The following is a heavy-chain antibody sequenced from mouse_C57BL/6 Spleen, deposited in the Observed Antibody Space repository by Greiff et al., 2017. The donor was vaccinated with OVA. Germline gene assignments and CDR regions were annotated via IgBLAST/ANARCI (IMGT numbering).Heavy chain of an antibody. J-gene: IGHJ3*01. D-gene: IGHD1-1*01. Sequence: QVQLKESGPELVKPGASVKISCKASGYAFSSSWMNWVKQRPGKGLEWIGRIYPGDGDTNYNGKFKGKATLTADKSSSTAYMQLSSLTSEDSAVYFGARGNYYGSSYGFAYWGQGTLVTVSA. CDR2: IYPGDGDT. V-gene: IGHV1-82*01. CDR1: GYAFSSSW. CDR3: ARGNYYGSSYGFAY.